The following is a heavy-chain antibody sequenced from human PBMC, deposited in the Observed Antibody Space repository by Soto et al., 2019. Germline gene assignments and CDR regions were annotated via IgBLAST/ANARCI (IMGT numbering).Heavy chain of an antibody. CDR3: ARQIRHYDSWSNEYDYYGRDV. Sequence: GESLKISCKGSENNFSTYWIAWVGQMPGKGLEWMGINYPGDSDTRYSPSFQGQVTISADKSISTAHLQWSSLKASDTAMYNRARQIRHYDSWSNEYDYYGRDVWGRGTTFTVSS. V-gene: IGHV5-51*01. D-gene: IGHD3-3*01. CDR2: NYPGDSDT. J-gene: IGHJ6*02. CDR1: ENNFSTYW.